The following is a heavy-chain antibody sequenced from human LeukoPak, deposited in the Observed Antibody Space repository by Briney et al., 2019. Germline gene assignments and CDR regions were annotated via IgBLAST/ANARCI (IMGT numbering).Heavy chain of an antibody. Sequence: GASVTVSCKASGYTFTGYYMHWVRQAPGQGLEWMGWINPNIDDTNYAQNFQGRVTMTRDTSTSTAYMELTRLEFDDTAIYYCARGLLVHESGGSGWYHLWGQGTLVTVSS. CDR3: ARGLLVHESGGSGWYHL. CDR2: INPNIDDT. V-gene: IGHV1-2*02. D-gene: IGHD6-19*01. CDR1: GYTFTGYY. J-gene: IGHJ4*02.